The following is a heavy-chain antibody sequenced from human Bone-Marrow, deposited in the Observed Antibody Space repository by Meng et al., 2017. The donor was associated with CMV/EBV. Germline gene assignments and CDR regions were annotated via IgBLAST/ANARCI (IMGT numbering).Heavy chain of an antibody. CDR2: SYYSGST. D-gene: IGHD3-3*01. CDR1: GGSISSTSYY. J-gene: IGHJ4*02. V-gene: IGHV4-39*01. Sequence: SETLSLTCTVSGGSISSTSYYWGWIRQPPGKGLEWIGNSYYSGSTYYNPSLKSRVTISVDTSKNQFSLKLSSVTAADTAVYYCARLYDFWSGYPIGFDYWGQGTLVTFSS. CDR3: ARLYDFWSGYPIGFDY.